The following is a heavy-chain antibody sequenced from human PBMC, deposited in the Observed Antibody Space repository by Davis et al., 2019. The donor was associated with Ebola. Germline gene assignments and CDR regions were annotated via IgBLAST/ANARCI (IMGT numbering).Heavy chain of an antibody. Sequence: ASVKVSCKASGYTFTGYYMHWVRQAPGQGLEWMGWINPNSGGTNYAQKFQGRVTMTRDTSISTAYMELSRLRSDATAVYYCARDGPYYDFWSGYYDHLPLFDYWGQGTLVTVSS. CDR3: ARDGPYYDFWSGYYDHLPLFDY. D-gene: IGHD3-3*01. CDR2: INPNSGGT. J-gene: IGHJ4*02. V-gene: IGHV1-2*02. CDR1: GYTFTGYY.